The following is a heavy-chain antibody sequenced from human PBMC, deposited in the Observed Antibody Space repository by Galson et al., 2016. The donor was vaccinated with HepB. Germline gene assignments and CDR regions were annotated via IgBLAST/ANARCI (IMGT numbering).Heavy chain of an antibody. CDR1: GFHFSSYA. CDR3: ATEGVWTGSACYCPPDH. D-gene: IGHD3/OR15-3a*01. V-gene: IGHV3-23*01. Sequence: SLRLSCAASGFHFSSYAMSWVRQAPGKGLEWVAHMSGSGDTALYAASVRGWFTISRDNSENTLFLQMDRLTGEETAVYYCATEGVWTGSACYCPPDHWGQGTPVTVTS. CDR2: MSGSGDTA. J-gene: IGHJ4*02.